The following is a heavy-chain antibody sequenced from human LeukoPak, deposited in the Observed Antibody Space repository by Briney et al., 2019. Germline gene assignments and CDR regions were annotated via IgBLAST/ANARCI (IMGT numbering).Heavy chain of an antibody. Sequence: ASVKVSCKASGYTFTCYGISWVRQAPGQGLEWMGIINPSGGSTSYAQKFQGRVTMTRDTCTSTVYMELSSLRSEDTAVYYCARDLGNSYGPLGYFDLWGRGTLVTVSS. CDR2: INPSGGST. J-gene: IGHJ2*01. CDR1: GYTFTCYG. CDR3: ARDLGNSYGPLGYFDL. V-gene: IGHV1-46*01. D-gene: IGHD5-18*01.